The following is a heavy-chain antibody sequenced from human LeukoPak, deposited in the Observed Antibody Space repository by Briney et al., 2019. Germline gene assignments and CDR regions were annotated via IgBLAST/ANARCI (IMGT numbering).Heavy chain of an antibody. J-gene: IGHJ4*02. CDR2: IYPGDSVT. V-gene: IGHV5-51*01. D-gene: IGHD2-15*01. CDR3: ARHYCSGGSCYPYFDY. CDR1: GYSFTSYW. Sequence: GESLKISCKGSGYSFTSYWIGWVRQMPGKGLEWMGIIYPGDSVTRYSPSFQGQVTISADKSISTAYLQWSSLKASDTAMYYCARHYCSGGSCYPYFDYWGQGTLVTVSS.